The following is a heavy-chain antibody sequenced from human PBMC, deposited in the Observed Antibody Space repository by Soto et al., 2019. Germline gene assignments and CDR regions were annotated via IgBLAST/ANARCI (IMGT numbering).Heavy chain of an antibody. J-gene: IGHJ5*02. Sequence: GESLKISCNGSGYSFTSYWIGWVRQMPGKGLEWMGIIYPGDSDTRYSPSFQGQVTISADKSISTAYLQWSSLKASDTAMYYCARLRVHDSTPHPTVDPWGQGTLVTVYS. CDR2: IYPGDSDT. CDR1: GYSFTSYW. V-gene: IGHV5-51*01. D-gene: IGHD3-22*01. CDR3: ARLRVHDSTPHPTVDP.